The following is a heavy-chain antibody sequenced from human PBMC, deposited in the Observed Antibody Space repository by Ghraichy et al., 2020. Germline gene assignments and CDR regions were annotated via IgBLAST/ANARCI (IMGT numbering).Heavy chain of an antibody. V-gene: IGHV3-23*01. Sequence: GGSLRLSCAASGFTFSGYAMGWVRQAPGKGLEWVSGLSDDGRATYNADSVKGRFIISRDNSKNTVYLQMNSLKVEDTAIYYCAKFRGGMEKIYFFDYWGQGTLVTVSS. J-gene: IGHJ4*02. CDR1: GFTFSGYA. CDR3: AKFRGGMEKIYFFDY. D-gene: IGHD3-16*01. CDR2: LSDDGRAT.